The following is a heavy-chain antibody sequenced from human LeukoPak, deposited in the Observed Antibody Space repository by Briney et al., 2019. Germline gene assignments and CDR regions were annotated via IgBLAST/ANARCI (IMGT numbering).Heavy chain of an antibody. CDR3: ASQKDILTGYSHFDY. J-gene: IGHJ4*02. Sequence: SETLSLTCTVPGGSISSSSYYWGWIRQPPGKGLEWIGSTYYSGCTYYNPSRKSQATISVDTSKNQFSLKLSTVTAADTAVYYCASQKDILTGYSHFDYWGQGTLVTVSS. CDR2: TYYSGCT. CDR1: GGSISSSSYY. D-gene: IGHD3-9*01. V-gene: IGHV4-39*01.